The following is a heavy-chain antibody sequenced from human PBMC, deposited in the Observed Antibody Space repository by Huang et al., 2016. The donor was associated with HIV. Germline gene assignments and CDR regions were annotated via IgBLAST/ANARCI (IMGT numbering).Heavy chain of an antibody. CDR2: ASGNAERL. D-gene: IGHD3-9*01. Sequence: EVRLTESGGGLVQPGGSPRLSCAASGFTFGDYAMHWVRQPPGRGLEWVAGASGNAERLRHADGVRGRFLSSRDNAKNSLSLFMTHLKDDDTAFYDCAKDTNRCIWSFDGFDFWGQGTLVTVSS. CDR1: GFTFGDYA. V-gene: IGHV3-9*01. J-gene: IGHJ3*01. CDR3: AKDTNRCIWSFDGFDF.